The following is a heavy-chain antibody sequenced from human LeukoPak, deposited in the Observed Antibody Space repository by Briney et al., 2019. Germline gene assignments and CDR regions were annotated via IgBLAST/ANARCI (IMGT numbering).Heavy chain of an antibody. CDR2: INPSGGST. V-gene: IGHV1-46*01. CDR1: GYTFTSYY. D-gene: IGHD1-26*01. CDR3: ARDCAVAMGATRFDY. J-gene: IGHJ4*02. Sequence: ASVKVSCKASGYTFTSYYMHWVRQAPGQGLEWMGIINPSGGSTSYAQKFQGRVTMTRDTSTSTVYMELSSLRSEDTAVYYCARDCAVAMGATRFDYWGQGTLVTVSS.